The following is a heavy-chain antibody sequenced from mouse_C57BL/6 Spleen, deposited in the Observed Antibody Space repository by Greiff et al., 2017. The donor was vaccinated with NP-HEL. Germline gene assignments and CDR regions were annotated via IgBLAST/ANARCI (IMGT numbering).Heavy chain of an antibody. Sequence: EVQRVESGGGLVQPGGSLSLSCAASGFTFTDYYMSWVRQPPGKALEWMGFIRNKANGYTTEYSASVKGRFTISRDNSQSILYLQMNALRAEDSATYYCARYRFPITFDYWGQGTTLTVSS. CDR2: IRNKANGYTT. V-gene: IGHV7-3*01. CDR3: ARYRFPITFDY. J-gene: IGHJ2*01. CDR1: GFTFTDYY. D-gene: IGHD1-2*01.